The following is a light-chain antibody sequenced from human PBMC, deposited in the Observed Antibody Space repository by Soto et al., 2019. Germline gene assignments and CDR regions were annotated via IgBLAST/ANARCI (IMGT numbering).Light chain of an antibody. CDR3: AAWDDRLNGYV. Sequence: QSVLTQPPSASGTPGHRVTLSCSGSSSNIGSNTVNWYQQRPGTAPKLLIYSNNQRPSGVPDRFSGSKSGTSASLAISGLQSDDAADYYCAAWDDRLNGYVFGTGTKLTVL. CDR2: SNN. V-gene: IGLV1-44*01. J-gene: IGLJ1*01. CDR1: SSNIGSNT.